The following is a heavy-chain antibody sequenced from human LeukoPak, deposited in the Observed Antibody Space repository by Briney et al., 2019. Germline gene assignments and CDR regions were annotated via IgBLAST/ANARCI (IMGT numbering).Heavy chain of an antibody. V-gene: IGHV1-69*01. J-gene: IGHJ4*02. CDR2: IIPMFGTA. D-gene: IGHD3-9*01. CDR1: GGTFIKFA. Sequence: SVKVSCTASGGTFIKFAITWMRRAPGQGLEWMGGIIPMFGTANYAQKFQGRVTFTADESTSTAYMELSSLRSEDTAVYYCAGTDYYDLLTRYLEYWGQGTLVTVSS. CDR3: AGTDYYDLLTRYLEY.